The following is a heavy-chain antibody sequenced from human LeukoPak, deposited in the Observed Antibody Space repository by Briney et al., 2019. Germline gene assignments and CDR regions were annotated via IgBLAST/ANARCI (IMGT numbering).Heavy chain of an antibody. Sequence: SGGSLRLSCAASGFTFSDYYMSWVRQAPGKGLEWVSYNSSSGSTIYYADSVKGRFTISRDNAKNSLYLQMNSLRAEDTAVYYCARDLSSTDAFDIWGQGTMVTVSS. CDR3: ARDLSSTDAFDI. V-gene: IGHV3-11*01. J-gene: IGHJ3*02. CDR2: NSSSGSTI. D-gene: IGHD6-13*01. CDR1: GFTFSDYY.